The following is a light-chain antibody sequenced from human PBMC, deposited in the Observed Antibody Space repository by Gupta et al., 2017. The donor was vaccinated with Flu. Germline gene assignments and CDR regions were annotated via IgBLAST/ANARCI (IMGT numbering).Light chain of an antibody. V-gene: IGLV2-8*01. CDR3: SSYAGSNNWV. CDR1: SNDVGHSNY. Sequence: QSALTQPPSASGSPGQSVTISRTGTSNDVGHSNYVSWFQQPPCKAPKVMIYEVNKRPSGVPDRFSGSKSGNTASLTVSGLQADDEADYYCSSYAGSNNWVFGGGTKLTVL. CDR2: EVN. J-gene: IGLJ3*02.